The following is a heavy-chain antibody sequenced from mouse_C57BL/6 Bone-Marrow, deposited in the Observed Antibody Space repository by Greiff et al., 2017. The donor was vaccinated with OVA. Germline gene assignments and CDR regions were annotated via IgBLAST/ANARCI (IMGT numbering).Heavy chain of an antibody. CDR2: FYPGSGSI. CDR3: ARHHYGSSYFDY. J-gene: IGHJ2*01. Sequence: VKLMESGAELVKPGASVKLSCKASGYTFTEYTIHWVKQRSGQGLEWIGWFYPGSGSIKYNEKFKDKATLTADKSSSTVYMELSRLTSEDSAVYFCARHHYGSSYFDYWGQGTTLTVSS. CDR1: GYTFTEYT. V-gene: IGHV1-62-2*01. D-gene: IGHD1-1*01.